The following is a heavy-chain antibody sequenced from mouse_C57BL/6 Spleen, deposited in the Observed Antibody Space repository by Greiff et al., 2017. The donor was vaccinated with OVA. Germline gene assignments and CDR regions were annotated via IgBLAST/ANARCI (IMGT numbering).Heavy chain of an antibody. CDR3: TKGEGYDYDWYFDV. D-gene: IGHD2-4*01. CDR2: IYPGNSDT. J-gene: IGHJ1*03. V-gene: IGHV1-5*01. CDR1: GYTFTSYW. Sequence: VQLQQSGTVLARPGASVKMSCKTSGYTFTSYWMHWVKQRPGQGLEWIGAIYPGNSDTSYNQKFKGKAKLTAVTSASTAYMELSSLTNEDSAVYYCTKGEGYDYDWYFDVWGTGTTVTVSS.